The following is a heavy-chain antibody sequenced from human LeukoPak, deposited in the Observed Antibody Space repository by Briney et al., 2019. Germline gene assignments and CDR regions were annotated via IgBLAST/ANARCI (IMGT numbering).Heavy chain of an antibody. CDR1: GGSISSYY. J-gene: IGHJ4*02. V-gene: IGHV4-59*01. D-gene: IGHD3-16*01. CDR2: IYYGGST. Sequence: SETLSLTCTGSGGSISSYYWSWIRQPPGKGLEWIGYIYYGGSTNYNPSLKSRVTISVDTSKNQFSLKLSSVTAADTAVYYCARARGGSFDYWGQGTLVTVSS. CDR3: ARARGGSFDY.